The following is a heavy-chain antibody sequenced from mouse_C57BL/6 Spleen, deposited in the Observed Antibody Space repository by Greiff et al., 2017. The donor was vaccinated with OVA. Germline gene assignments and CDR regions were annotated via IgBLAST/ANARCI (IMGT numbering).Heavy chain of an antibody. CDR2: IYPGDGDT. CDR3: ARWGPDYYAMDY. Sequence: VKVVESGAELVKPGASVKISCKASGYAFSSYWMNWVKQRPGKGLEWIGQIYPGDGDTNYNGKFKGKATLTADKSSSTAYMQLSSLTSEDSAVYFCARWGPDYYAMDYWGQGTSVTVSS. V-gene: IGHV1-80*01. J-gene: IGHJ4*01. CDR1: GYAFSSYW.